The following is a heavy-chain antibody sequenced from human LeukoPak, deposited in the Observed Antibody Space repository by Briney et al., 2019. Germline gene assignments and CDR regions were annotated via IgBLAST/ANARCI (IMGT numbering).Heavy chain of an antibody. Sequence: EWVXAISVGADGPYYADSVKGRFTISRDNSKNTLYLQMNSLRAEDTAVYYCAKFEGHPWGTYRLDYWGQGTLVTVSS. CDR3: AKFEGHPWGTYRLDY. CDR2: ISVGADGP. J-gene: IGHJ4*02. V-gene: IGHV3-23*01. D-gene: IGHD3-16*02.